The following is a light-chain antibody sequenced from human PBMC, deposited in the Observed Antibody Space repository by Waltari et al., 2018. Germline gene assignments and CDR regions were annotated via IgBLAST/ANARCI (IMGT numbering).Light chain of an antibody. Sequence: DIQMTQSPSTLSASVVDRVTITCRASQSVKNNLAWYQQKPGKAPKVLIHKASRLESGVPSRFSGSGYGTEFTLTISSLQPDDFATYYCQEYDTLPVTFGGGTKVEIK. J-gene: IGKJ4*01. V-gene: IGKV1-5*03. CDR3: QEYDTLPVT. CDR1: QSVKNN. CDR2: KAS.